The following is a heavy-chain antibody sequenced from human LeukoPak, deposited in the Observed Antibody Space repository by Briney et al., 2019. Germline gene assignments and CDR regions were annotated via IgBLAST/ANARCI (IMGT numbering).Heavy chain of an antibody. V-gene: IGHV4-34*01. CDR3: ARVEVDSSGYYYDYFDY. J-gene: IGHJ4*02. Sequence: SETLSLTCAVYGGSFSGYYWSWIRQPPGKGLEWIGEINHSGSTNYNPSLKSRVTISVDTSKNQFSLKLSSVTAADTAVYYCARVEVDSSGYYYDYFDYWGQGTLVTVSS. D-gene: IGHD3-22*01. CDR1: GGSFSGYY. CDR2: INHSGST.